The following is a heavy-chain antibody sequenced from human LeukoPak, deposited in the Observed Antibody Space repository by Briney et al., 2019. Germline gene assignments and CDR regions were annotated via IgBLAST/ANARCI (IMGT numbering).Heavy chain of an antibody. CDR2: IYYSGSA. J-gene: IGHJ4*02. D-gene: IGHD1-26*01. V-gene: IGHV4-31*03. CDR3: ARRLSKRGPLNPIGSYGFDY. CDR1: GGSISSGGYY. Sequence: SETLSLTCTVSGGSISSGGYYWSWIRQHPGKGLEWIGYIYYSGSAYYNPSLKSRVTISVDTSKNQFSLKLSSVTAADTAVYYCARRLSKRGPLNPIGSYGFDYWGQGTLVTVS.